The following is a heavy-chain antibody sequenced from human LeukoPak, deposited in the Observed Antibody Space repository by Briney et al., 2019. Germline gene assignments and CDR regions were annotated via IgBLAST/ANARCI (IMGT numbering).Heavy chain of an antibody. Sequence: GGALRVSCAASGFTFSYYSMSWVRQAPGKGLEWISYSNTDGTTSYADSVKGRFTISRDNAENSLYLQMNSLRDEDTAVYFCVRDRDYAFDFWGQGTMVTVSS. CDR2: SNTDGTT. CDR3: VRDRDYAFDF. V-gene: IGHV3-48*02. CDR1: GFTFSYYS. J-gene: IGHJ3*01.